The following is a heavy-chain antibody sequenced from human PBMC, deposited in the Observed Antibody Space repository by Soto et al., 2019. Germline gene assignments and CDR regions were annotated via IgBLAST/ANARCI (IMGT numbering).Heavy chain of an antibody. V-gene: IGHV3-23*01. CDR3: APGSYYDSHQDL. CDR2: VTATAESA. J-gene: IGHJ5*02. D-gene: IGHD3-10*01. Sequence: GGSLRLSCTPFGFNFDAYAMSWVRQAPGKGLEWVSAVTATAESAYYTDSVRGRFIITRDNSDNMLYLQMSSLRVEDTAIYFCAPGSYYDSHQDLWGRGPQVTVSS. CDR1: GFNFDAYA.